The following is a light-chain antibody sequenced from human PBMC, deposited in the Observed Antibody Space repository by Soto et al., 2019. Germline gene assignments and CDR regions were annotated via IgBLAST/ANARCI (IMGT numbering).Light chain of an antibody. CDR2: AAS. Sequence: DIQMTQSPSSLSASVGDRVTITCRASQSISSSLNWYQQKPGKAPKRLIYAASSLQSGVPSRFSGSGSGTDFPLTISSLHPEDFATYDCQQSYSIPLTFGGGTKVEIK. J-gene: IGKJ4*01. CDR3: QQSYSIPLT. V-gene: IGKV1-39*01. CDR1: QSISSS.